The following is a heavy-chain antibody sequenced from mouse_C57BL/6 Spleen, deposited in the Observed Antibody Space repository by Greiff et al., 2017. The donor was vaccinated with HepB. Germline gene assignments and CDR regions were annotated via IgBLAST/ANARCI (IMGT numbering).Heavy chain of an antibody. Sequence: VMLVESGPGLVAPSQSLSITCTVSGFSLTSYGVHWVRQPPGKGLEWLVVIWSDGSTNYNSALKSRLSISKDNSKSQVFLKMNSLQTDDTAMYYCARHGYYGSSYAMDYWGQGTSVTVSS. CDR3: ARHGYYGSSYAMDY. J-gene: IGHJ4*01. CDR1: GFSLTSYG. V-gene: IGHV2-6-1*01. CDR2: IWSDGST. D-gene: IGHD1-1*01.